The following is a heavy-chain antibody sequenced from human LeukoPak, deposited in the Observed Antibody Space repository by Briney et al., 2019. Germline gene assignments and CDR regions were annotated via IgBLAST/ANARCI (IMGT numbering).Heavy chain of an antibody. Sequence: ASVKVSCKASGYTFTSYYMHWVRQAPGQGLEWMGIINPSGGSTSYAQKFQGRVTMTRDMSTSTVYMELSSLRSEDTAVYYCARGGDYVWGSYRPNDYWGQGTLVTVSS. D-gene: IGHD3-16*02. CDR1: GYTFTSYY. CDR3: ARGGDYVWGSYRPNDY. J-gene: IGHJ4*02. V-gene: IGHV1-46*01. CDR2: INPSGGST.